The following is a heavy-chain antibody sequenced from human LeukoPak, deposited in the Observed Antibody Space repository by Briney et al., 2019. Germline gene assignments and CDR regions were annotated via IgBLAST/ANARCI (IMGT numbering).Heavy chain of an antibody. CDR2: VIPIFVTA. V-gene: IGHV1-69*13. J-gene: IGHJ5*02. Sequence: RASVKVSCKASGGTFSSYAISWVRQAPGQGLEWMGGVIPIFVTANYAQKFQGRVTITADESTSTAYMELSSRRSEDTAVYYCARGGWSGDSSSWFPSWFDPWGQGTLVTVSS. D-gene: IGHD6-13*01. CDR1: GGTFSSYA. CDR3: ARGGWSGDSSSWFPSWFDP.